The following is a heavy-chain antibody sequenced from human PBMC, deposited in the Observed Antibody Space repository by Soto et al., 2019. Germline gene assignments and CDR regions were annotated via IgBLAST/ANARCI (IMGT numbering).Heavy chain of an antibody. CDR2: ISYDGVNK. CDR1: GFTFSTXX. D-gene: IGHD2-2*01. CDR3: AREHATYYFDN. V-gene: IGHV3-30-3*01. Sequence: QVQLVESGGGVVQPGRSLRLSCAASGFTFSTXXIHWVRQAPXKGLEWVAAISYDGVNKYYADSVKGRFTISRDNSKNTLHLHMSSLREEDTAVYYCAREHATYYFDNWGQGTLVTVSS. J-gene: IGHJ4*02.